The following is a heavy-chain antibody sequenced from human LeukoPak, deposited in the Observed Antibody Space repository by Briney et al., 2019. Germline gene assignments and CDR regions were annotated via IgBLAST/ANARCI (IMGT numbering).Heavy chain of an antibody. V-gene: IGHV3-9*01. CDR2: ISWNSGSI. Sequence: GRSLRLSCAASGFTFDDYAMPWVRQAPGKGLEWVSGISWNSGSIGYADSVKGRFTISRDNAKNSLYLQMNSLRAEDTALYYCAKDNGIAVAGTYFDYWGQGTLVTVSS. CDR3: AKDNGIAVAGTYFDY. CDR1: GFTFDDYA. J-gene: IGHJ4*02. D-gene: IGHD6-19*01.